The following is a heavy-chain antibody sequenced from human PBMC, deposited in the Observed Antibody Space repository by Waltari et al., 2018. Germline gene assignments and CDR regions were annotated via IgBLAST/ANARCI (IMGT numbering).Heavy chain of an antibody. D-gene: IGHD5-18*01. Sequence: QVQLQESGPGLVKPSETLSLTCPVSGGSISSYYWRWIRQPPAKGREWIGYIYTSGSTNYNPHLKRRVNISVDTSKNQFHLKLSSVTAADTAVYYCARDRGGNSYGYNYYYYYMDVWGKGTTVTVSS. J-gene: IGHJ6*03. CDR3: ARDRGGNSYGYNYYYYYMDV. CDR2: IYTSGST. V-gene: IGHV4-4*09. CDR1: GGSISSYY.